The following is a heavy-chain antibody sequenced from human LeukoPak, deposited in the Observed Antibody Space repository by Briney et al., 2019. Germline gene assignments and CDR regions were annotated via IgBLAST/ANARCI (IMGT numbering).Heavy chain of an antibody. CDR3: ARDESGDNDAFDT. Sequence: GGSLRLSCAASAFSLNAYNMNWVRQAPGKGLEWVSSISYTGTYIYYADSVKGRFTISRGNAKNSLYLQMNSLRVEDTAVYYCARDESGDNDAFDTWGQGTLVTVSS. CDR2: ISYTGTYI. J-gene: IGHJ3*02. V-gene: IGHV3-21*01. CDR1: AFSLNAYN. D-gene: IGHD2-21*01.